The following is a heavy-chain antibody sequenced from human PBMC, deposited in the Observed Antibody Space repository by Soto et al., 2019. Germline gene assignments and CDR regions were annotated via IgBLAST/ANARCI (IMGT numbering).Heavy chain of an antibody. J-gene: IGHJ4*02. CDR1: GGSISSYY. V-gene: IGHV4-59*08. D-gene: IGHD6-19*01. CDR3: ARHRAGTLDY. Sequence: QVQLQESGPGLVKPSETLSLTCTVSGGSISSYYWSWIRQPPGKGLEWRGDIYYSGSTNYNPSPKSRATIAVDTSKNQFSLKLSSVTAADTAVYYCARHRAGTLDYWGQGTLVTVSS. CDR2: IYYSGST.